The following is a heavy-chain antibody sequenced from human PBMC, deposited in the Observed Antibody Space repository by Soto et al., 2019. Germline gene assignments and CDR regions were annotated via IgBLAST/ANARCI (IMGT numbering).Heavy chain of an antibody. CDR2: INPATGDT. V-gene: IGHV1-3*01. Sequence: QVHLVQSGAEVQKPGASVRISCQASGSAFTTSAIHWVRQAPGQSLEWMGWINPATGDTKYSQSLRGRVTFALDTSANAVYMDLRSLASHDTAVYYCARAAGRSKLLPYYFDPWGQGTLVTVSS. CDR3: ARAAGRSKLLPYYFDP. CDR1: GSAFTTSA. D-gene: IGHD3-10*01. J-gene: IGHJ5*02.